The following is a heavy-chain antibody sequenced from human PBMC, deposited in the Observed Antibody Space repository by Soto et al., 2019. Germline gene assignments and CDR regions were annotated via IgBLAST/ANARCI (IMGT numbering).Heavy chain of an antibody. CDR1: GFTFSSYG. V-gene: IGHV3-30*18. Sequence: GGSLRLSCAASGFTFSSYGMHWVRQAPGKGLEWVAVISYDGSNKYYADSVKGRFTISRDNSKNTLYLQMNSLRAEDTAVYYCAKVPLPFMVGSTAFDIWGQGTMVTVSS. D-gene: IGHD3-10*02. CDR2: ISYDGSNK. CDR3: AKVPLPFMVGSTAFDI. J-gene: IGHJ3*02.